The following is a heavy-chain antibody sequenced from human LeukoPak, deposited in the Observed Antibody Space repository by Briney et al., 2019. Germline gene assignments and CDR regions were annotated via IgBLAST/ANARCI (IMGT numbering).Heavy chain of an antibody. Sequence: GGSLRLSCVASGFIVSSNYMSWVRQAPGKGLEWVSVIYSGGRTYYADSVKGRFTISRDNSKSTLYLQMNSLRAEDTAVYYCARGDVYFDYWGQGTQVTVSS. CDR2: IYSGGRT. J-gene: IGHJ4*02. V-gene: IGHV3-53*01. CDR3: ARGDVYFDY. D-gene: IGHD2-21*02. CDR1: GFIVSSNY.